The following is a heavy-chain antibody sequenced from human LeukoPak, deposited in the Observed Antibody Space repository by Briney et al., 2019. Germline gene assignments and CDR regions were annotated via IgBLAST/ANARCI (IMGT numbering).Heavy chain of an antibody. Sequence: GASVKVSCKASGYTFTSYDINWVRQATGQGLEWMGWMNLNSGNTGYAQKFQGRVTMTRNTSISTAYMELSSLRSEDTAVYYCARGRGYSYGYRSIRYYMDVWGKGTTVTVSS. D-gene: IGHD5-18*01. CDR1: GYTFTSYD. J-gene: IGHJ6*03. V-gene: IGHV1-8*01. CDR2: MNLNSGNT. CDR3: ARGRGYSYGYRSIRYYMDV.